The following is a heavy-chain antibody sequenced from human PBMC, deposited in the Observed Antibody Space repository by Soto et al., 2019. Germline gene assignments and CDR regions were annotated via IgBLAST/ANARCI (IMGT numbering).Heavy chain of an antibody. J-gene: IGHJ4*02. CDR1: GFTFSSYA. CDR2: ISGSGGST. Sequence: EVQLLESGGGLVQPGGSLRLSCAASGFTFSSYAMSWVRQAPGKGLEWVSAISGSGGSTYYADSVKGRFTISRDNSKNTLYLQMNSRRAAETPVYYCGRGGVSRIFEVVIRHYFDSWGQGTLVTVSS. CDR3: GRGGVSRIFEVVIRHYFDS. D-gene: IGHD3-3*01. V-gene: IGHV3-23*01.